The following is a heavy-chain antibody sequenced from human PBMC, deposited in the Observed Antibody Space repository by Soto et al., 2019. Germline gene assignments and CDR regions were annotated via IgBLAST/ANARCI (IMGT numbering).Heavy chain of an antibody. CDR1: GFIFSSYW. CDR3: ARATGADKEDY. D-gene: IGHD3-10*01. J-gene: IGHJ4*02. CDR2: MNEYGSER. Sequence: EVQLVESGGGLVQPGGSLRLSCSASGFIFSSYWMSWLRQAPGKGLEWVASMNEYGSERYYVDSVKGRFTISRDNAKQSLYRQMKSLRAEETAVSYCARATGADKEDYWGQGTLVTVSS. V-gene: IGHV3-7*04.